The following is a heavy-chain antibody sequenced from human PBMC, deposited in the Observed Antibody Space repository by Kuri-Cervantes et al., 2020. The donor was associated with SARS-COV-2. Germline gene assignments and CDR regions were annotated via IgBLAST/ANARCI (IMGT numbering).Heavy chain of an antibody. V-gene: IGHV3-15*01. CDR3: TRIYCSGGGCQRFFDT. CDR2: IKSKTDGGTT. D-gene: IGHD2-15*01. Sequence: GESLKISCAASGFTFSNAWMGWVRQAPGKGLEWVGRIKSKTDGGTTDYAAPVKGRFTISRDDSKNTPYLQMNSLKTEDTAVYYCTRIYCSGGGCQRFFDTWGQGTLVTVSS. CDR1: GFTFSNAW. J-gene: IGHJ4*02.